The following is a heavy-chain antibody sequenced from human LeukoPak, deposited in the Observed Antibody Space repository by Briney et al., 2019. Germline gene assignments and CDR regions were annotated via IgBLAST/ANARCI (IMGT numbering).Heavy chain of an antibody. CDR2: IYYSGST. D-gene: IGHD3-22*01. V-gene: IGHV4-59*01. J-gene: IGHJ6*02. CDR1: GGSISSYY. Sequence: SETLSLTCTVSGGSISSYYWSWIRQPPGKGLEWIGYIYYSGSTNYNPSLKSRVTISVDTSKNQFSLKPSSVTAADTAVYYCARGLYDSSGYYGSGGYYYYGMDVWGQGTTVTVSS. CDR3: ARGLYDSSGYYGSGGYYYYGMDV.